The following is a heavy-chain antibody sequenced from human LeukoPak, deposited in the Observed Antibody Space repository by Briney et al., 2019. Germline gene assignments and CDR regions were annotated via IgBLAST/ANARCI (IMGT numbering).Heavy chain of an antibody. V-gene: IGHV3-30*18. CDR1: GFTFSSYG. D-gene: IGHD4-23*01. CDR3: AKSGATVVTQSYVDI. Sequence: PGRSLRLSCAASGFTFSSYGMHWVRQAPGKGLEWVAVISYDGSNKYYADSVKGRFTISRDNSKNTLYLQMNSLRAEDTAVYYCAKSGATVVTQSYVDIWGQGTMVTVSS. J-gene: IGHJ3*02. CDR2: ISYDGSNK.